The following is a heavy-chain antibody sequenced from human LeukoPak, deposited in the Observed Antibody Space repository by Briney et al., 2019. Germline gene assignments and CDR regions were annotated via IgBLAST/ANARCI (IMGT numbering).Heavy chain of an antibody. J-gene: IGHJ4*02. V-gene: IGHV3-48*02. CDR3: ARGLRYYDILTGYYTYYFDY. Sequence: WGSLRLSCAASGFTFSSYSMNWVRQAPGKGLEWVSYISSSSSTIYYADSVKGRFTITRDNAKNSLYLQMNSLRDEDTAVYYCARGLRYYDILTGYYTYYFDYWGQGTGLSLSS. D-gene: IGHD3-9*01. CDR1: GFTFSSYS. CDR2: ISSSSSTI.